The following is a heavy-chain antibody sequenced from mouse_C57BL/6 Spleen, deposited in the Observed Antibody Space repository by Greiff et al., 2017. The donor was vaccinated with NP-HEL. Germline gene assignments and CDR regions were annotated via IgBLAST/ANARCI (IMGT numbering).Heavy chain of an antibody. D-gene: IGHD4-1*01. CDR3: ARSVGLGQDYFDY. J-gene: IGHJ2*01. V-gene: IGHV1-26*01. Sequence: EVQLQQSGPELVKPGASVKISCKASGYTFTDYYMNWVKQSHGKSLEWIGDINPNNGGTSYNQKFKGKATLTVDKSSSTAYMELRSLTSEDSAVYYCARSVGLGQDYFDYWGQGTTLTVSS. CDR1: GYTFTDYY. CDR2: INPNNGGT.